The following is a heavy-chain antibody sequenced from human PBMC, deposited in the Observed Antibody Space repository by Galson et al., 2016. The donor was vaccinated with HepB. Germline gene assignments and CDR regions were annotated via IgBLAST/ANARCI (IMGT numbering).Heavy chain of an antibody. CDR3: TRTISATAGID. CDR2: IKQDGSEK. D-gene: IGHD6-13*01. CDR1: GFTLVSAW. J-gene: IGHJ4*02. Sequence: SLRLSCAGSGFTLVSAWMNWVRQAPGRGLEWLANIKQDGSEKYYVDSVWGRFTITRDNAMNSLYLHMSSLRAEDTALYYCTRTISATAGIDWGQGTLVTVAS. V-gene: IGHV3-7*01.